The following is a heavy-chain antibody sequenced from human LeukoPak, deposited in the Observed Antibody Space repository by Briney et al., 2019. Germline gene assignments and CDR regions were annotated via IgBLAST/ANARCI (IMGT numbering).Heavy chain of an antibody. CDR3: AREGDTRPIPQYVFDV. CDR2: IYTSGST. J-gene: IGHJ3*01. V-gene: IGHV4-4*07. D-gene: IGHD3-22*01. CDR1: GGSFNNYY. Sequence: PSETLSLTCTVSGGSFNNYYWTWIRQPAGKGLEWIGRIYTSGSTNYNPSLTSRVTMSVDTSKKQFSLKLSSVTAADTAVYYCAREGDTRPIPQYVFDVWGRGTMVTVSS.